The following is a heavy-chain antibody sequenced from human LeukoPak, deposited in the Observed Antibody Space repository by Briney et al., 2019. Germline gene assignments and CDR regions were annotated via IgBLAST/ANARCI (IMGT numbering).Heavy chain of an antibody. CDR2: INPSGGST. D-gene: IGHD2-15*01. CDR1: GYTFTSYY. J-gene: IGHJ4*02. V-gene: IGHV1-46*01. CDR3: ARDLGYCSGGSCPLFDY. Sequence: ASVKVSCKASGYTFTSYYMHWVRQAPGQGLEWMGIINPSGGSTSYAQKFQGRVTMTRDTSTSTVYMELSGLRSEDTAVYYCARDLGYCSGGSCPLFDYWGQGTLVTVSS.